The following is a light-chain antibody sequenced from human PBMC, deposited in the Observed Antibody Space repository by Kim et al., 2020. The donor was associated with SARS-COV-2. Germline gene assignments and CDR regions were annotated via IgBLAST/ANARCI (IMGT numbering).Light chain of an antibody. CDR2: GAS. V-gene: IGKV1-17*01. CDR3: RQQNSYQIT. CDR1: QDMRND. Sequence: EYVGDGVTIACRASQDMRNDLGWYQQNPGRAPKRLIYGASNWKSGVPSRYRGSGSESEFTLTINRLQPENFATYFSRQQNSYQITYGQGTRLEIK. J-gene: IGKJ5*01.